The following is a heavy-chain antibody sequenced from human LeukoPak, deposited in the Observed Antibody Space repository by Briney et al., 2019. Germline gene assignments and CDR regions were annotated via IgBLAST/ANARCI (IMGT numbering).Heavy chain of an antibody. CDR1: GFTFDDYA. CDR2: ISWDSGSI. J-gene: IGHJ4*02. V-gene: IGHV3-9*01. CDR3: AKDNRNAYYDSSGYYPTGGFDY. Sequence: GRSLRLSCAASGFTFDDYAMHWVRQAPGKGLEWVSGISWDSGSIGYADSVKGRFTISRDNAKNSLYLQMNSLRAEDTALYYCAKDNRNAYYDSSGYYPTGGFDYWGQGTLVTVSS. D-gene: IGHD3-22*01.